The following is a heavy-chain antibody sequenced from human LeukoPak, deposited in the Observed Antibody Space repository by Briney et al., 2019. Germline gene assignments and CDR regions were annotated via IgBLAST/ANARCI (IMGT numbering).Heavy chain of an antibody. J-gene: IGHJ6*02. V-gene: IGHV4-34*01. CDR3: ARGLEAARPGYYGMDV. D-gene: IGHD6-6*01. Sequence: PSETLSLTCAVYGGSFSGYYWSWIRQPPGKGLEWIGEINHSGSTNYNPSLKSRVTISVDTSKNQFSLKLSSVTAADTAVYYCARGLEAARPGYYGMDVWGQGTTVTVSS. CDR1: GGSFSGYY. CDR2: INHSGST.